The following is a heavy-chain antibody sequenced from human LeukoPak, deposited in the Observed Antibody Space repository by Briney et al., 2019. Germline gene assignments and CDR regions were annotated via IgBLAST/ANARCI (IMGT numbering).Heavy chain of an antibody. CDR2: IRYDGSNK. Sequence: GGSLRLSCAASGFTFSSYGMHWVRQAPGKGLEWVAFIRYDGSNKYYADSVKGRFTISRDNSKNTLYLQMNSLSAEDTAVYYCAKGAYCSSTSCYTPPYDAFDIWGQGTMVTVSS. CDR1: GFTFSSYG. J-gene: IGHJ3*02. CDR3: AKGAYCSSTSCYTPPYDAFDI. V-gene: IGHV3-30*02. D-gene: IGHD2-2*02.